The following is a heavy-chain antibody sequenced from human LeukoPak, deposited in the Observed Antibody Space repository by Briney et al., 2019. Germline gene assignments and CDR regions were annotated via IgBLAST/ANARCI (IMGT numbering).Heavy chain of an antibody. CDR2: ISWNSGSI. V-gene: IGHV3-9*01. CDR1: GFTFDDYA. D-gene: IGHD6-13*01. Sequence: GRSLRLSCAASGFTFDDYAMHWVRQAPGKGLEWVSGISWNSGSIGYADSVKGRFTISRDNAKNSLYLQMNSLRAEDTAVYYCARPLSLIAAAGTAQYDYWGQGTLVTVSS. CDR3: ARPLSLIAAAGTAQYDY. J-gene: IGHJ4*02.